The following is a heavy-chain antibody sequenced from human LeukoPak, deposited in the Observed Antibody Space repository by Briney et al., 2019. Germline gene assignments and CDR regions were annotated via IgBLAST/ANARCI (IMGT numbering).Heavy chain of an antibody. CDR2: IKQDGREK. Sequence: GSLRVSPAASRFTFSSYWMSWVRQAPGEGVEWVSNIKQDGREKYYVDSMRGRFTISRDNAKNSLYLQMNSLRTEDTAVYSCARDLYYGSGTPPYSFDYWGQGTLVTVSS. D-gene: IGHD3-10*01. V-gene: IGHV3-7*03. J-gene: IGHJ4*02. CDR1: RFTFSSYW. CDR3: ARDLYYGSGTPPYSFDY.